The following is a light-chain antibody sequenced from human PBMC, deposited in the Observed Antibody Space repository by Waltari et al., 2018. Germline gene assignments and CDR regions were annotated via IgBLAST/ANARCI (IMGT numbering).Light chain of an antibody. CDR2: WAS. CDR3: QQYYSTPPT. V-gene: IGKV4-1*01. Sequence: LMTQSQDPLCVSLGERATINCTSRQNLVWSYNFKNYLSWYQQKPGQPPKLLIYWASTRESGVPDRFSGSGSGTDFTLTISGLQAEDVAVYYCQQYYSTPPTFGQGTKVKI. J-gene: IGKJ2*01. CDR1: QNLVWSYNFKNY.